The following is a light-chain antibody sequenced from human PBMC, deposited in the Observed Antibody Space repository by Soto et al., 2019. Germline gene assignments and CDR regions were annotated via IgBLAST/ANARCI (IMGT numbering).Light chain of an antibody. CDR3: QQYNKWPQ. Sequence: EIVMTQSPGTLSVSPGERATLFCRASQTVSNKLAWYQQKPGQAPRLIIYGASTRATGIPARFSGSGSGTDFTLIISSLQSEDFAIYYCQQYNKWPQFGGGTKVEIQ. CDR1: QTVSNK. CDR2: GAS. V-gene: IGKV3-15*01. J-gene: IGKJ4*02.